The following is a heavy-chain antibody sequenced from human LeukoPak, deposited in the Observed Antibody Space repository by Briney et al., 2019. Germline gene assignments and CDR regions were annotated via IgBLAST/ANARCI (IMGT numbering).Heavy chain of an antibody. D-gene: IGHD6-19*01. CDR2: INHSGST. CDR1: GGSFSGYY. Sequence: SETLSLTCAVYGGSFSGYYWSWIRQPPGKGLEWIGEINHSGSTNYNPSLKNRVTISVDTSKNQFSLKLSSVTAADTAVYYCARAYRSSSGWYKFDYWGQGTLVTVSS. J-gene: IGHJ4*02. V-gene: IGHV4-34*01. CDR3: ARAYRSSSGWYKFDY.